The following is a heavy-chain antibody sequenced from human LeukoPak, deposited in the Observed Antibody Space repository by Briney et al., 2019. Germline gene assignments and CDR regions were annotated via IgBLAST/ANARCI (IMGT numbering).Heavy chain of an antibody. CDR1: GYTFTGYY. D-gene: IGHD2-15*01. CDR3: ARDHCSGGSCYWPFDP. J-gene: IGHJ5*02. V-gene: IGHV1-2*02. CDR2: INPNSGGT. Sequence: ASVKVSCKASGYTFTGYYMHWVRQAPGQGLEWMGWINPNSGGTNYAQKFQGRVIMTRDTSISTAYMELSRLRSDDTAVYYCARDHCSGGSCYWPFDPWGQGTLVTVSS.